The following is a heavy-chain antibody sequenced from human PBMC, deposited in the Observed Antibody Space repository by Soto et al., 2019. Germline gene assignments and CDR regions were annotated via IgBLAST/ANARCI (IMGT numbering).Heavy chain of an antibody. CDR3: ARAYEGDYFDY. V-gene: IGHV3-30-3*01. CDR2: ISYDGSNK. CDR1: GFTFSSYA. D-gene: IGHD3-16*01. J-gene: IGHJ4*02. Sequence: QVQLVESGGGVVQPGRSLRLSCAASGFTFSSYAMHWVRQAPVKGLEWVAVISYDGSNKYYADSVKGRFTISRDNSKNTLYLQMNSLRAEDTAVYYCARAYEGDYFDYWVQGTLVTVSS.